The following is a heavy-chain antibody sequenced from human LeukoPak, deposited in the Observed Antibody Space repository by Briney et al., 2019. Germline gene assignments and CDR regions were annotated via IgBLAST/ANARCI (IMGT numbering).Heavy chain of an antibody. J-gene: IGHJ4*02. CDR2: IYSSGST. CDR1: GASISGSGYY. Sequence: SETLSLTCTVSGASISGSGYYWGWIRQPPGKGLEWIGSIYSSGSTYYNPSLKSRVTISVDTSKNQSSLKLSSVTAADTAVYYCARQSVLRRNFDYWGQGTLVTVSS. V-gene: IGHV4-39*01. D-gene: IGHD6-6*01. CDR3: ARQSVLRRNFDY.